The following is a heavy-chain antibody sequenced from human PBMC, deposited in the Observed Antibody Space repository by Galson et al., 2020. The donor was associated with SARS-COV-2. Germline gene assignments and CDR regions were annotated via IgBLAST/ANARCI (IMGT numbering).Heavy chain of an antibody. Sequence: ALHGESLKISCAASGFTFSSYWMHWVRQAPGKGLVWVSRIYSEGSSTSYADSVKGRFTISGDNAKNTLYLQMNSLRAEDTAVYYCARGDMGNDCVDSWGQGTLGTVSS. CDR3: ARGDMGNDCVDS. CDR2: IYSEGSST. J-gene: IGHJ4*02. D-gene: IGHD2-21*01. CDR1: GFTFSSYW. V-gene: IGHV3-74*01.